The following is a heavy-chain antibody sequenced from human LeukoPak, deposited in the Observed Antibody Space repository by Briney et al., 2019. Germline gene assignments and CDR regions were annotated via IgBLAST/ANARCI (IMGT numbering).Heavy chain of an antibody. CDR1: GYTFTSYG. Sequence: ASVKVSCKASGYTFTSYGISWVRQAPGRGPEWMGWISAYNGNTNYAQKLQGRVTMTTDTSTSTAYMELRSLRSDDTAVYYCARDEGLAVAGSPDYWGQGTLVTVSS. CDR2: ISAYNGNT. CDR3: ARDEGLAVAGSPDY. V-gene: IGHV1-18*01. J-gene: IGHJ4*02. D-gene: IGHD6-19*01.